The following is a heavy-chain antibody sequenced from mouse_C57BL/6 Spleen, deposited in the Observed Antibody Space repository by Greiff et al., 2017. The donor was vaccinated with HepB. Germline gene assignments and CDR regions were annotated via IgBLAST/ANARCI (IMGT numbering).Heavy chain of an antibody. V-gene: IGHV1-64*01. D-gene: IGHD2-3*01. Sequence: VQLQQPGAELVKPGASVKLSCKASGYTFTSYWMHWVKQRPGQGLEWIGMIHPNSGSTNYNEKFKSKATLTVDKSSSTAYMQLSSLTSEDSAVYYCARYGIYDVYYWYFDVWGTGTTVTVSS. J-gene: IGHJ1*03. CDR1: GYTFTSYW. CDR3: ARYGIYDVYYWYFDV. CDR2: IHPNSGST.